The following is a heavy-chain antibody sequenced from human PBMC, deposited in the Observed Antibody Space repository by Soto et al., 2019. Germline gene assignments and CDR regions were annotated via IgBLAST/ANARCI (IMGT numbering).Heavy chain of an antibody. Sequence: SETLSLTCTVSGGSISSGGYYWSWIRQHPGKGLEWIGYIYYSGSTYYNPSLKSRVTISVDTSKNQFSLKLSSVTAADTAVYYCARLYCSGGSCYSVTWSDPWGQGTLVTVSS. CDR3: ARLYCSGGSCYSVTWSDP. V-gene: IGHV4-31*03. CDR2: IYYSGST. CDR1: GGSISSGGYY. J-gene: IGHJ5*02. D-gene: IGHD2-15*01.